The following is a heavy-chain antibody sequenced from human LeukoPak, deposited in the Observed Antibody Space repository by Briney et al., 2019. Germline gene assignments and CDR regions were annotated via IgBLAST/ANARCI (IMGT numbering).Heavy chain of an antibody. J-gene: IGHJ4*02. D-gene: IGHD6-13*01. CDR3: ARDLVAAAGAFDY. CDR1: GGSFSSGSYY. CDR2: IYYSEST. Sequence: SETLSLTCTVSGGSFSSGSYYWSWLRQPPGKGLEWIGYIYYSESTNYNPSLNSRVTISVDTSKNQFSLKLSSVTAADTGVYYCARDLVAAAGAFDYWGQGTLVTVSS. V-gene: IGHV4-61*01.